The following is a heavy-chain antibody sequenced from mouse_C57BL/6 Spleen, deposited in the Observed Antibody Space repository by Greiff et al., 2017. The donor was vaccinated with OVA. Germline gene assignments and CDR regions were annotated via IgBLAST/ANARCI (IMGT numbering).Heavy chain of an antibody. D-gene: IGHD1-1*01. Sequence: VQLQQSGPELVKPGASVKMSCKASGYTFTDYYMHWVKQKPGKGLEWIGEIYPGSGNTYYNEKFKGKATLTADTSSSTAYMQLSSLTSEDSAVYFCARYYYGSSDKDYFDYWGQGTTLTVSS. CDR2: YPGSGNTY. J-gene: IGHJ2*01. CDR3: RYYYGSSDKDYFDY. CDR1: YTFTDYYM. V-gene: IGHV1-83*01.